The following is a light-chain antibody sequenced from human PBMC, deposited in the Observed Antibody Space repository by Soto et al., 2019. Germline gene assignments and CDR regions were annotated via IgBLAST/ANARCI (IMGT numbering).Light chain of an antibody. CDR3: QQSYSVPWT. CDR2: TAS. Sequence: DIQMTQSPSSLSASVGDRITITCRASQSTSSYVNWYQQKPGKAQKLLIYTASSLQSGVPARFSASESRTDVTLTISSLQSEDSATYYCQQSYSVPWTFGQGTKVEI. V-gene: IGKV1-39*01. CDR1: QSTSSY. J-gene: IGKJ1*01.